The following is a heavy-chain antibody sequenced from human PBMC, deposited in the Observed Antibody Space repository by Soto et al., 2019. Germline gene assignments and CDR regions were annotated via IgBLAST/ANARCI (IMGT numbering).Heavy chain of an antibody. CDR2: ISWNSGSI. CDR1: GFTFEDYA. CDR3: AKDIQYGSYFDY. Sequence: EVQLVESGGGLVQPGRSLRLSCAASGFTFEDYAMHWVRQAPGKGLEWVSGISWNSGSIGYADSVKGRFTISRDNAKNSLYLQMNSLRAEDTALYYCAKDIQYGSYFDYWGQGTLVTVSS. J-gene: IGHJ4*02. V-gene: IGHV3-9*01. D-gene: IGHD2-8*01.